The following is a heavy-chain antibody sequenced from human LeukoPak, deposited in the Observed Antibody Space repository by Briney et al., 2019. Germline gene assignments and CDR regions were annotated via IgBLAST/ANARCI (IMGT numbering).Heavy chain of an antibody. D-gene: IGHD3-3*01. J-gene: IGHJ4*02. V-gene: IGHV4-4*07. Sequence: SETLSLTCSVSGGSISSYYWSWIRQPAGKGREWIGRIYTTGNTDYNPSLKSRVTMSVDTSKNQCSLNLSSGTAADTAVYYCARDARGWSGFDYWGQGTLVTVSS. CDR2: IYTTGNT. CDR1: GGSISSYY. CDR3: ARDARGWSGFDY.